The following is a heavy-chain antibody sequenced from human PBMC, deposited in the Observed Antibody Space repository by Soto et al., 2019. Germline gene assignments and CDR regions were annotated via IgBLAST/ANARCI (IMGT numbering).Heavy chain of an antibody. J-gene: IGHJ4*02. D-gene: IGHD6-13*01. V-gene: IGHV3-53*01. CDR3: ASGIAAAGTFDD. CDR1: GFTVSSND. CDR2: IYSGGST. Sequence: EVQLVESGGGLIQPGGSLRLSCAASGFTVSSNDMSWVRQVPGKGLECVSLIYSGGSTYYADSVRGRFTISRDNSKNTLYLQMNSLRDEDTAVYYCASGIAAAGTFDDWGQGTLVTVSS.